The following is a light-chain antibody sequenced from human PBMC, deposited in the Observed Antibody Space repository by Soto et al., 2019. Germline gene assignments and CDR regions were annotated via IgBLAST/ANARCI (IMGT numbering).Light chain of an antibody. CDR3: QQYNSWPPWT. J-gene: IGKJ1*01. Sequence: EIVMTQSPATLSVSPGERATLSCRASQSVSTNLAWYQQKPGQGPRLLIYGASTRASGIPARFSGSGSGTEFTLTLSRLQSEDFAVYYCQQYNSWPPWTFGQGTKVAIK. CDR1: QSVSTN. V-gene: IGKV3-15*01. CDR2: GAS.